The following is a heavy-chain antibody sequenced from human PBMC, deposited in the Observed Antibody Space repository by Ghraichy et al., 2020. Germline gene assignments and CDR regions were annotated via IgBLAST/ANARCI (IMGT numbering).Heavy chain of an antibody. V-gene: IGHV3-23*01. Sequence: GGSLRLSCAASGFTFSSYAMDWVRQAPGKGLEWVSAIGGSGGNTYYADSVKGRFTISRDNSKNTLYLQMDSLRAEDTAVYYCAKDDSPIYSGYEPIKYYYDSSGSKEAFDIWGQGTMVTVSS. D-gene: IGHD3-22*01. CDR1: GFTFSSYA. CDR3: AKDDSPIYSGYEPIKYYYDSSGSKEAFDI. CDR2: IGGSGGNT. J-gene: IGHJ3*02.